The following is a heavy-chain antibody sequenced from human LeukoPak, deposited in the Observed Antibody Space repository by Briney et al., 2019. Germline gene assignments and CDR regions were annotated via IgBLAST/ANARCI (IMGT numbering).Heavy chain of an antibody. J-gene: IGHJ4*02. D-gene: IGHD6-19*01. V-gene: IGHV3-23*01. CDR2: ISGSGGST. Sequence: GGSLRLSCAASGFTFSSYAMSWVRQAPGKGLEWVSAISGSGGSTYYADSVKGRFTISRDNSKDTLYLQMNSLRAEDTAVYYCAKGSVAGRLTLYYFDYWGQGTLVTVSS. CDR3: AKGSVAGRLTLYYFDY. CDR1: GFTFSSYA.